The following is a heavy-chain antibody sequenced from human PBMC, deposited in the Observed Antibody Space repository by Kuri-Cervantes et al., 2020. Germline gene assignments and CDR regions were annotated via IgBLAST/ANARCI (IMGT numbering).Heavy chain of an antibody. CDR3: VGFLEWLLWDYYYGMDV. D-gene: IGHD3-3*01. V-gene: IGHV4-39*01. J-gene: IGHJ6*02. Sequence: ESLKISCTVSGGSISSSSYYWGWIRQPPGKGLEWIGSIYYSGSTYYNPSLKSRVTISVDTSKNQFSLKLSSVTAADTAVYYCVGFLEWLLWDYYYGMDVWGQGTTVTVSS. CDR1: GGSISSSSYY. CDR2: IYYSGST.